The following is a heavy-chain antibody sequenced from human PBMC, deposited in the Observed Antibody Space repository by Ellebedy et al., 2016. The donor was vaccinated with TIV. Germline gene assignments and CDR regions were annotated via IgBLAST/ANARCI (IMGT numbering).Heavy chain of an antibody. D-gene: IGHD6-19*01. J-gene: IGHJ4*02. CDR2: IYYSGST. CDR3: AREYGSGWYGVDY. CDR1: GGSISSYY. Sequence: MPGGSLRLSCTVSGGSISSYYRSWIRQPPGKGLEWIGYIYYSGSTNYNPSLRSRVTISVDTSKNQFARKLSSVTAADTAVYYCAREYGSGWYGVDYWGQGTLVTVSS. V-gene: IGHV4-59*01.